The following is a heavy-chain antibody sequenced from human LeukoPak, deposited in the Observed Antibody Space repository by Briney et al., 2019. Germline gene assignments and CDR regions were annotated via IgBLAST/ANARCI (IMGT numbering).Heavy chain of an antibody. CDR3: ARLGWYCTGPRCEMNTYYGMDV. V-gene: IGHV1-8*01. D-gene: IGHD2-8*02. J-gene: IGHJ6*02. CDR2: MNPNSGNT. CDR1: GYTFSDYD. Sequence: GASVKVSCKASGYTFSDYDIIWVRQAPGQGLEWMGWMNPNSGNTGYAQKFQGRVTMTRNTSISTAYMERSSLRSEDTAVYYCARLGWYCTGPRCEMNTYYGMDVWGQGTTVTVSS.